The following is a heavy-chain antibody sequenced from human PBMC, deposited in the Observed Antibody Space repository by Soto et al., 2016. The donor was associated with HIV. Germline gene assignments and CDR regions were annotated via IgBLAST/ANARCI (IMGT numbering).Heavy chain of an antibody. CDR1: GFTFSSYA. CDR3: AKAPYYDSSGYHFGGMDV. Sequence: EVQLLESGGGLVQPGGSLRLSCAASGFTFSSYAMSWVRQAPGKGLEWVSAISGSGGSTYYADSVKGRFTISRDNSKNTLYLQMNSLRAEDTAVYYCAKAPYYDSSGYHFGGMDVWGQGTTVTVSS. V-gene: IGHV3-23*01. J-gene: IGHJ6*02. D-gene: IGHD3-22*01. CDR2: ISGSGGST.